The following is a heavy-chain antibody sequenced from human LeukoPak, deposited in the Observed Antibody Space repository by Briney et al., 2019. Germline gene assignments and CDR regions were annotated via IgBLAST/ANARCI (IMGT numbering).Heavy chain of an antibody. J-gene: IGHJ4*02. CDR2: VYPGDSDT. V-gene: IGHV5-51*01. D-gene: IGHD3-22*01. CDR3: ATTSDSSGVAFDY. CDR1: GYSFTSYW. Sequence: GESLKISCKGSGYSFTSYWIGWVRQMPGKGLEWMGIVYPGDSDTRYSPSFQGQVTISADKSISTAYLQRSSLKASDTAMYYCATTSDSSGVAFDYWGQGTLVTVSS.